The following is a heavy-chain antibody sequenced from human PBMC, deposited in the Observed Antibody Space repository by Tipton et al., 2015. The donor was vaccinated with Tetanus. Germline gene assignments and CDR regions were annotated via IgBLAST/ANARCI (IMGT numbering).Heavy chain of an antibody. Sequence: QLVQSGAEIKKPGSSVKVSCKPSGDIFTNYAISWVRQAPGQGLEWMGGMIPKFGTTEYAQRFQGRLTITADDSASTLYMDLSSLTSEDTAIYYCARGHSSSWFHVWFDPWGQGTLVSVSS. J-gene: IGHJ5*02. V-gene: IGHV1-69*01. CDR1: GDIFTNYA. D-gene: IGHD6-13*01. CDR2: MIPKFGTT. CDR3: ARGHSSSWFHVWFDP.